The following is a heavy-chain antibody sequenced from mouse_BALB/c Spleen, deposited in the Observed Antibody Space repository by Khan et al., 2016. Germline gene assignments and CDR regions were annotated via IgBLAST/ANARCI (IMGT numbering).Heavy chain of an antibody. D-gene: IGHD2-13*01. CDR2: INTYTGDP. CDR1: GYTFTNYG. Sequence: QIQLVQSGPELKKPGETVKISCKASGYTFTNYGMNWVKQAPGKGLKWMGWINTYTGDPTFADDFQGRSAFSLQTSPSPANLQINNLKNEDTATYIDAIGGDYGGFDCWGQGTLVTVSA. V-gene: IGHV9-3-1*01. J-gene: IGHJ3*01. CDR3: AIGGDYGGFDC.